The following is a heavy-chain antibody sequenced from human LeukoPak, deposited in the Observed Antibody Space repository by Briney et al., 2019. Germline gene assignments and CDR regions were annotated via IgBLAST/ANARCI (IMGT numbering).Heavy chain of an antibody. CDR2: INPNSGGT. D-gene: IGHD6-19*01. V-gene: IGHV1-2*02. CDR3: ARSSGWYLFYFDY. Sequence: ASVKFSCKASGYTFTGYYMHWVRQAPGQGLEWMGWINPNSGGTNYAQKFQGRVTMTRDTSTSTVYMELSSLRSEDTAVYYCARSSGWYLFYFDYWGQGTLVTVSS. J-gene: IGHJ4*02. CDR1: GYTFTGYY.